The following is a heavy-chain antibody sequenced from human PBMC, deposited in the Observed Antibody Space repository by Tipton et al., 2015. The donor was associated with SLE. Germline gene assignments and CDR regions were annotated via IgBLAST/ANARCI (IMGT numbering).Heavy chain of an antibody. CDR3: AREGVVRGTFDI. Sequence: GLVKPSETLSLTCTVSGGSISSYYWSWIRQPPGKGLEWIGYIYYSGSTNYNPSLKSRVTISVDTSKNQFSLKLSSVTAADTAVYYCAREGVVRGTFDIWGQGTMVTVSS. D-gene: IGHD2-15*01. CDR1: GGSISSYY. J-gene: IGHJ3*02. V-gene: IGHV4-59*01. CDR2: IYYSGST.